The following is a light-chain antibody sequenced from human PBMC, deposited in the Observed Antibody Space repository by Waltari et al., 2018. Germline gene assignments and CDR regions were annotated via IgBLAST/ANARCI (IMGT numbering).Light chain of an antibody. CDR2: DVS. V-gene: IGKV3-11*01. CDR3: QQRNLWPIT. Sequence: EIVLTQSPATLSLSPGERATLSCRASQSVASYLAWYQQKPGQPPRLLINDVSNRATGIPARFSGSGSGTDFILTISSLEPEDFAVYYCQQRNLWPITFGGGTKVEIK. CDR1: QSVASY. J-gene: IGKJ4*01.